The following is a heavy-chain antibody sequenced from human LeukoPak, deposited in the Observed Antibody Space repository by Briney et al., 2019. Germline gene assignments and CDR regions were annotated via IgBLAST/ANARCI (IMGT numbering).Heavy chain of an antibody. CDR2: IRQDGSEK. CDR3: ARDGTAAGLYFDL. J-gene: IGHJ4*01. CDR1: GFIFSDYW. D-gene: IGHD6-13*01. V-gene: IGHV3-7*01. Sequence: GGSLRLSCAASGFIFSDYWVYWVRQAPGKGLEWVASIRQDGSEKTYVDSVKGRFTISRDNTKSSLYLQMSSLTAEDTAVYYCARDGTAAGLYFDLWSQGTLVTVS.